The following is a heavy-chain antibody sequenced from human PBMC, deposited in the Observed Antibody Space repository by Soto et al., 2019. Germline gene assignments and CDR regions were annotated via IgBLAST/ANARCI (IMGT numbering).Heavy chain of an antibody. D-gene: IGHD3-3*01. CDR1: GFTFSSYA. CDR2: ISGRGGST. CDR3: ARITISTSTRFDP. Sequence: EVQLLESGGGLVQPGGSLRLSCAASGFTFSSYAMSWVRQAPGKGLEWVSAISGRGGSTYYADSVKGRFTISRDNSTNTLYLQMNSLRAEDTAVYYCARITISTSTRFDPWGQGTLVTVSS. V-gene: IGHV3-23*01. J-gene: IGHJ5*02.